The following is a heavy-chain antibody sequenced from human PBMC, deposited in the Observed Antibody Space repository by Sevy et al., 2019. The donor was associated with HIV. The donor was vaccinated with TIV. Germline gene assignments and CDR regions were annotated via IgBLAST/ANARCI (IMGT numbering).Heavy chain of an antibody. D-gene: IGHD5-12*01. J-gene: IGHJ5*02. CDR3: EVLDLVATGDWFDP. V-gene: IGHV3-30*02. Sequence: GGCLRLSCAASGFTFSSYGMHCVRQAPGKGLEWVAFIRYDGSNKYYADSVKGRFTISRDNCKNTLYLQMNSLRVEDTAVYYCEVLDLVATGDWFDPWGQGTPVTVSS. CDR2: IRYDGSNK. CDR1: GFTFSSYG.